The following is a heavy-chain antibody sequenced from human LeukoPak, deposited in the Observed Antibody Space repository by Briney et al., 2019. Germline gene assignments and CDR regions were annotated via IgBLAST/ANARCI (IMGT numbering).Heavy chain of an antibody. CDR1: GGSFSGYY. D-gene: IGHD3-3*01. Sequence: SETLSLTCAVYGGSFSGYYWSWIRQPPGKGLDWIGEINHIGSTNYIPSLKSRLDISVEPSKNQFSLKLSSVTAADTAVYYCARWEHYDFWSGYYSPVTDAFDIWGQGTMVTVSS. CDR3: ARWEHYDFWSGYYSPVTDAFDI. CDR2: INHIGST. V-gene: IGHV4-34*01. J-gene: IGHJ3*02.